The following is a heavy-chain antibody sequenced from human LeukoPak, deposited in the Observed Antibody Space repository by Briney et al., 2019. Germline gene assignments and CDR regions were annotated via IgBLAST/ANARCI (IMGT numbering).Heavy chain of an antibody. CDR1: GFTFSSYN. V-gene: IGHV3-21*04. Sequence: PGGSLRLSCAASGFTFSSYNINWVRQAPGKGLEWVSSISSSSSYMYYADSVKGRFTISRDNAKNSLYLEMNSLRAEDTAVYYCAKEGYYDILTGYYSYWGQGTLVTVSS. CDR2: ISSSSSYM. D-gene: IGHD3-9*01. J-gene: IGHJ4*02. CDR3: AKEGYYDILTGYYSY.